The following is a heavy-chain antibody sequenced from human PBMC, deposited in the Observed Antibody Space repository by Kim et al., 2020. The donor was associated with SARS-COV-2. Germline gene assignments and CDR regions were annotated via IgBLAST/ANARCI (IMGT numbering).Heavy chain of an antibody. CDR3: ARDQGYYDFWSGYCDY. CDR1: GFTFSSYG. Sequence: GGSLRLSCAASGFTFSSYGMHWVRQAPGKGLEWVAVIWYDGSNKYYADSVKGRFTISRDNSKNTLYLQMNSLRAEDTAVYYCARDQGYYDFWSGYCDYWGQGTLVTVSS. V-gene: IGHV3-33*01. D-gene: IGHD3-3*01. J-gene: IGHJ4*02. CDR2: IWYDGSNK.